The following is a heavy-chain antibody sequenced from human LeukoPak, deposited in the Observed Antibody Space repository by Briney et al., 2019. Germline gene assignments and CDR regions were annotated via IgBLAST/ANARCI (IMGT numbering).Heavy chain of an antibody. Sequence: AVKVSCKACGGTFSSYPISWVRQAPGQGPEWMGGIIPIFGTANCAQKFQGRATITTDESTSTAYMELSSLRSDDTAVYYCARTGDFGTGWFDPWGQGTLVTVSS. D-gene: IGHD4-17*01. J-gene: IGHJ5*02. V-gene: IGHV1-69*05. CDR3: ARTGDFGTGWFDP. CDR1: GGTFSSYP. CDR2: IIPIFGTA.